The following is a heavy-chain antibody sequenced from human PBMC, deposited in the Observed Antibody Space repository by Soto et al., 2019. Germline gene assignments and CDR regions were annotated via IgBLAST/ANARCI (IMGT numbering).Heavy chain of an antibody. CDR1: GFAFTGHP. CDR3: ARDAPLPQGKWLNLDL. Sequence: VQLLESGGGLAQPGGSLRLSCAASGFAFTGHPMSWVRQAPEKGLEWVAGISDGGDLTYNADSVKGRFTISRDNSRNTLYLQMRGLRAEDTALYYCARDAPLPQGKWLNLDLWGQGTPVTVSS. D-gene: IGHD5-12*01. CDR2: ISDGGDLT. J-gene: IGHJ5*02. V-gene: IGHV3-23*01.